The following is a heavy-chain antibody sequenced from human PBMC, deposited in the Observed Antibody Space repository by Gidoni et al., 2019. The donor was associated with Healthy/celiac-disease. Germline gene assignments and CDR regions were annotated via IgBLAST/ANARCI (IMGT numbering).Heavy chain of an antibody. CDR3: ARDLQGIAAAGTTLYYYGMDV. V-gene: IGHV3-21*01. CDR1: GFPFSSYS. D-gene: IGHD6-13*01. CDR2: ISSSSSYI. Sequence: EVQLVESGGGLVKPGGSLRLSCAASGFPFSSYSMNWVRQAPGKGLEWVSSISSSSSYIYYADSVKGRFTISRDNAKNSLYLQMNSLRAEDTAVYYCARDLQGIAAAGTTLYYYGMDVWGQGTTVTVSS. J-gene: IGHJ6*02.